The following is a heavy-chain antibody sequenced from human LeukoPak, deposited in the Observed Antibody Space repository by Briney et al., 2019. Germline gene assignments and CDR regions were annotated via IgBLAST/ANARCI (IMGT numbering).Heavy chain of an antibody. CDR1: GGSFSGYD. D-gene: IGHD3-10*01. V-gene: IGHV4-34*01. J-gene: IGHJ5*02. CDR3: ARGGRFGPRSWFDP. CDR2: INHSGST. Sequence: SETLSLTCAVYGGSFSGYDWSWVRQPPGKGLEWIGEINHSGSTNYNPSLKSRVTISVDTSKNQFSLKLSSVTAADPAVYYCARGGRFGPRSWFDPWGQGTLVTVSS.